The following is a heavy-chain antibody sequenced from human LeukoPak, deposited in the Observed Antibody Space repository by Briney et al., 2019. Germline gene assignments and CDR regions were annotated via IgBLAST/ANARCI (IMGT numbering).Heavy chain of an antibody. J-gene: IGHJ4*02. CDR1: GYTFTSYW. CDR2: IYPVDSET. V-gene: IGHV5-51*01. D-gene: IGHD5-24*01. CDR3: ARRATIDYFDY. Sequence: GESLKISCKGSGYTFTSYWIGWVRQLPGKDLEWMGIIYPVDSETRYSPSFQGQVTISVDKSISTAYLQWSSLKASDTAMYYCARRATIDYFDYWGQGTLVTVSS.